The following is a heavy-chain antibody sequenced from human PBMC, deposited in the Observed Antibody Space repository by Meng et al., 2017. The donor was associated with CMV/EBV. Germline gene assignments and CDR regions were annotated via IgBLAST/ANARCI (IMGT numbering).Heavy chain of an antibody. V-gene: IGHV3-21*01. CDR2: ISSSSSYI. CDR3: VFPKGGRGDDAFDI. D-gene: IGHD7-27*01. CDR1: GFTFSSYS. Sequence: GESLKISCAASGFTFSSYSMNWVRQAPGKGLEWVSSISSSSSYIYYADSVKGRFTISRDNAKNSLYLQMNSLRAEDTAMYYCVFPKGGRGDDAFDIWGQGTMVTVSS. J-gene: IGHJ3*02.